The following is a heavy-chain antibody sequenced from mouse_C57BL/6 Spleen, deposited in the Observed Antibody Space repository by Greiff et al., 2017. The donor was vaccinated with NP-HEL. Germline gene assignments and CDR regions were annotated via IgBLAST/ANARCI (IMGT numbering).Heavy chain of an antibody. CDR1: GYSITSGYY. CDR2: ISYDGSN. J-gene: IGHJ2*01. V-gene: IGHV3-6*01. Sequence: VQLQQSGPGLVKPSQSLSLTCSVTGYSITSGYYWNWIRQFPGNKLEWMGYISYDGSNNYNPSLKNRISITRDTSKNQFFLKLNSVTTEDTATYYCARSGLPRSYFDYWGQGTTLTVSS. CDR3: ARSGLPRSYFDY. D-gene: IGHD6-1*01.